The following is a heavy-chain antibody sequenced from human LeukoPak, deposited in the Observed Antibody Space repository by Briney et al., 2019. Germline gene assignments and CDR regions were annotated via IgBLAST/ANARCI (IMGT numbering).Heavy chain of an antibody. CDR2: IRSKANSYAT. D-gene: IGHD3-22*01. J-gene: IGHJ4*02. V-gene: IGHV3-73*01. CDR1: GFTFSGSA. CDR3: TTRNYYDSSGHDY. Sequence: GGSLRLSCAASGFTFSGSAMHWVRQASGQGLEWVGRIRSKANSYATAYAASVKGRFTISRDDSKNTAYLQMNSLKTEDTAVYYCTTRNYYDSSGHDYWGQGTLVTVSS.